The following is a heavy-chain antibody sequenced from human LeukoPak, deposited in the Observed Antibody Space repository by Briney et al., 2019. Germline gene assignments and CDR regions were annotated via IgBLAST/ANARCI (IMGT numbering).Heavy chain of an antibody. CDR2: IYYSGST. V-gene: IGHV4-38-2*02. D-gene: IGHD3-22*01. CDR3: ARRYISGYYNWFDP. J-gene: IGHJ5*02. CDR1: GYSISSGYY. Sequence: ASETLSLTCSVSGYSISSGYYWGWIRQPPGKGLEWIGSIYYSGSTYYNPSLKSRVTISVDTSKNQFSLKLSSVTAADTAVYHCARRYISGYYNWFDPWGQGTLVTVSS.